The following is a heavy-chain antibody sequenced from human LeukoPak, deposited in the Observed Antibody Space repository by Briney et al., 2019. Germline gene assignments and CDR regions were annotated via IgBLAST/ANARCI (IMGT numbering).Heavy chain of an antibody. V-gene: IGHV4-61*01. CDR1: GYSISSGHY. CDR3: ARTCPARGGAFDI. J-gene: IGHJ3*02. Sequence: PSETLSLTCTVSGYSISSGHYWGWIRQPPGKGLEWIGYIYYSGSTNYNPSLKSRVTISVDTSKNQFFLKLSSVTAADTAVYYCARTCPARGGAFDIWGQGTMVTVSS. D-gene: IGHD6-6*01. CDR2: IYYSGST.